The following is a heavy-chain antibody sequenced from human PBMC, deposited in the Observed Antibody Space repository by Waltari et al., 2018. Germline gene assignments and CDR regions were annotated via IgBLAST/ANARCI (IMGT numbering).Heavy chain of an antibody. V-gene: IGHV3-74*03. Sequence: EVQLVESGGGLVRPGGSLRLSCAASGFIFSSHWMHWVRQPPGKGLVGFSLFRGDGGDSTYADSVKGRFTISRDNAKNTLYLQMNSLRAEDTAIYYCATDLILGSGSLGYWGQGPLVTVSS. CDR3: ATDLILGSGSLGY. CDR1: GFIFSSHW. J-gene: IGHJ4*02. D-gene: IGHD1-26*01. CDR2: FRGDGGDS.